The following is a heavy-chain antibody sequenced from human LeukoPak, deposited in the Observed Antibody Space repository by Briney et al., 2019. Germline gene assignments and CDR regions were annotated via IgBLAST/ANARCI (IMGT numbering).Heavy chain of an antibody. J-gene: IGHJ4*02. CDR3: ARLTYDYVWGSYRTTYYFDY. CDR2: ITYSGST. D-gene: IGHD3-16*02. V-gene: IGHV4-59*08. Sequence: SETLSLTCTVSGGSINGYVWSWIRQPPGKGLEWIGYITYSGSTIYHPFLNSRVTISVDTSKSQFSLQLSSVTAADTAVYYCARLTYDYVWGSYRTTYYFDYWGQGTLVTVSS. CDR1: GGSINGYV.